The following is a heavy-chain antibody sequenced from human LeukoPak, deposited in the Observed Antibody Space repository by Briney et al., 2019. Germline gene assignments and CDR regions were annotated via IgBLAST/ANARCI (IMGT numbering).Heavy chain of an antibody. V-gene: IGHV3-21*01. CDR2: ISSSSSYI. Sequence: PGGSLRLSCAASGFTFSSYSMNWVRQAPGKGLEWVSSISSSSSYIYYADSVEGRFTISRDNAKNSLYLQMNSLRAEDTAVYYCASGVVVPAAPGAFDIWGQGTMVTVSS. D-gene: IGHD2-2*01. J-gene: IGHJ3*02. CDR1: GFTFSSYS. CDR3: ASGVVVPAAPGAFDI.